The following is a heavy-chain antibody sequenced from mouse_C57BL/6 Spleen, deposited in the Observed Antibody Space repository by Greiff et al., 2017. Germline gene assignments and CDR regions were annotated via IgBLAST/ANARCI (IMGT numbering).Heavy chain of an antibody. V-gene: IGHV5-4*01. D-gene: IGHD2-4*01. Sequence: EVMLVESGGGLVKPGGSLKLSCAASGFTFSSYAMSWVRQTPEKRLEWVATISDGGSYTYYPDNVKGRFTISRDNAKNNLYLQMSHLKSEDTAMYYCARDGMITVAMDYWGQGTSVTVSS. J-gene: IGHJ4*01. CDR1: GFTFSSYA. CDR2: ISDGGSYT. CDR3: ARDGMITVAMDY.